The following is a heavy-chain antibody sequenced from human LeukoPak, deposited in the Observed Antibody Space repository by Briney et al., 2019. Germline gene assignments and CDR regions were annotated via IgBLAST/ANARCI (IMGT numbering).Heavy chain of an antibody. CDR2: ISSSGSTI. Sequence: KPGGSLRLSCAASGFTFSDYYMSWIRQAPGKGLKWVSYISSSGSTIYYADSVKGRFTISRDNAKNSLYLQMNSLRAEDTAVYCCARVTESSLPDYWGQGTLVTVSS. CDR1: GFTFSDYY. D-gene: IGHD6-13*01. V-gene: IGHV3-11*01. CDR3: ARVTESSLPDY. J-gene: IGHJ4*02.